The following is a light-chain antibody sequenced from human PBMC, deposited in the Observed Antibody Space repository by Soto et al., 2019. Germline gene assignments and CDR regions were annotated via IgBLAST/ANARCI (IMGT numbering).Light chain of an antibody. J-gene: IGKJ2*01. CDR1: QSVLYSSNNKNY. V-gene: IGKV4-1*01. Sequence: DIVMTQSPDSLAVSLGERANINCKSSQSVLYSSNNKNYLAWYQQKPGQPPKLLIYWASTRESGVPDRFSGSGSGTDFTLTISSLQAEDVAVYYCQQYYTTPYTFGQGTKLDIK. CDR3: QQYYTTPYT. CDR2: WAS.